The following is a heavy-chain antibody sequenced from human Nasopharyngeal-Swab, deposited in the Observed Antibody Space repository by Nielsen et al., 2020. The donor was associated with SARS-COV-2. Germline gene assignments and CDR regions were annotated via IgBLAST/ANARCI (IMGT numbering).Heavy chain of an antibody. CDR3: ARLDYDILTGYGDLYYFDY. CDR2: IYYSGST. D-gene: IGHD3-9*01. V-gene: IGHV4-39*01. Sequence: WIRQPPGKGLEWIGSIYYSGSTYYHPSLKSRVTISVDTSKNQFSLKLSSVTAADTAVYYCARLDYDILTGYGDLYYFDYWGQGTLVTVSS. J-gene: IGHJ4*02.